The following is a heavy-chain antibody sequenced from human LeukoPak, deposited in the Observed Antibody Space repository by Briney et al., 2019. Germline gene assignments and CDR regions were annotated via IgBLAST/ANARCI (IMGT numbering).Heavy chain of an antibody. D-gene: IGHD2-2*01. CDR3: ARDTGSSVPAAPDY. V-gene: IGHV3-53*01. CDR2: IYSGGST. Sequence: GGSLRLSCAASGFTLSSNHMSWVRQAPGKGLERVSAIYSGGSTYYADSVKGRFTISRDNSKNTLYLQMNSLRAEDTAVYYCARDTGSSVPAAPDYWGQGTLVTVSS. CDR1: GFTLSSNH. J-gene: IGHJ4*02.